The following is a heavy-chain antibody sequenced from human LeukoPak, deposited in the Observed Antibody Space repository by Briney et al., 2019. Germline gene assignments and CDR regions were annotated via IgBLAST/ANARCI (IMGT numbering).Heavy chain of an antibody. Sequence: GGSLRLSCVASGFTVSSHWISWVRQDPGKGLEWVANIREDGSDKHYVDSVKGRFTISRDNAKKSLYLQMNSLRAEDTAVYYCSRAEDYWGQGILVTVSS. V-gene: IGHV3-7*01. J-gene: IGHJ4*02. CDR3: SRAEDY. CDR2: IREDGSDK. CDR1: GFTVSSHW.